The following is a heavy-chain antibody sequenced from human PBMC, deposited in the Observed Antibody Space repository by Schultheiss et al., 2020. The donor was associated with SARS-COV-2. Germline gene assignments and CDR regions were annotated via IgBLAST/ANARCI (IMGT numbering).Heavy chain of an antibody. J-gene: IGHJ6*03. D-gene: IGHD6-19*01. CDR2: IYYSGST. Sequence: SETLSLTCTVYGGSFSGYYWSWIRQPPGKGLECIGYIYYSGSTNYNPSLKSRVTISVDTSKNQFSLKLSSVTAADTAVYYCARSGWGRFYYMDVWGKGTTVTVSS. CDR3: ARSGWGRFYYMDV. V-gene: IGHV4-59*08. CDR1: GGSFSGYY.